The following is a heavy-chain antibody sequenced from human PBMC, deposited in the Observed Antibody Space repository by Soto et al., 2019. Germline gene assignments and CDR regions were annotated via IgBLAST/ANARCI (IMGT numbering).Heavy chain of an antibody. CDR2: INHSGST. J-gene: IGHJ4*02. V-gene: IGHV4-34*01. CDR1: GGSFSGYY. Sequence: QVQLQQWGAGLLKPSETLSLTCAVYGGSFSGYYWSWIRQPPGKGLEWIGEINHSGSTNYNPSLKSRVTISVDTSKNQFSLKLSSVTAADTAVYYCARGLRFGRGFDYWGQGTLVTVSS. CDR3: ARGLRFGRGFDY. D-gene: IGHD2-15*01.